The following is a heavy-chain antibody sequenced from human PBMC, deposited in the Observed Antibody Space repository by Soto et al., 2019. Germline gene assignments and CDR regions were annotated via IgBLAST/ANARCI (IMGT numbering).Heavy chain of an antibody. Sequence: SETLSLTCTVSGGSISSGDYYWSWIRQPPGKGLEWIGYIYYSGSTYYNPSLKSRVTISVDTSKNQFSLKLSSVTAADTAVYYCAREWVRGVIKVFDYWGQGTLVTVSS. CDR2: IYYSGST. CDR3: AREWVRGVIKVFDY. V-gene: IGHV4-30-4*01. J-gene: IGHJ4*02. CDR1: GGSISSGDYY. D-gene: IGHD3-10*01.